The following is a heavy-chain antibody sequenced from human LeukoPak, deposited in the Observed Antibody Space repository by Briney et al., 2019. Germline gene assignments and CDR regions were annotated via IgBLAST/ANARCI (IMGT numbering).Heavy chain of an antibody. CDR2: IYYSGST. J-gene: IGHJ6*02. V-gene: IGHV4-59*01. Sequence: SETLSLTCTVSGGSISSYHWSWIRQPPGKGLEWIGYIYYSGSTNYNPSLKSRVTISVDTSKNQFSLKLSSVTAADTAVYYCARVSYYYGMDVWGQGTTVTVSS. CDR3: ARVSYYYGMDV. CDR1: GGSISSYH.